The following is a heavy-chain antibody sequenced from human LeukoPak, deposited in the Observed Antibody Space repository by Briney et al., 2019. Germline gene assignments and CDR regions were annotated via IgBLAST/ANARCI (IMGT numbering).Heavy chain of an antibody. CDR3: ERVAWGDAAAHPNWLDP. J-gene: IGHJ5*02. Sequence: SETLSLTCTVSGGSISSGSYYWGWIRQPPGTGLEWIAKVYYNGTTAYNPSLRSRVTISIDTSKSQFSLRLNSVPAAETAVYYCERVAWGDAAAHPNWLDPWGQGTLVTVSS. D-gene: IGHD6-6*01. CDR1: GGSISSGSYY. V-gene: IGHV4-39*07. CDR2: VYYNGTT.